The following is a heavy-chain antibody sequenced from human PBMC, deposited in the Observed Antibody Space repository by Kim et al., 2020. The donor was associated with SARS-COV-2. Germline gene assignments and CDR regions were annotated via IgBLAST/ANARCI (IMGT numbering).Heavy chain of an antibody. D-gene: IGHD3-10*01. Sequence: GGSLRLSCAASGFTFDDYAMHWVRQAPGKGLEWVSGISWNSGSIGYADSVKGRFTISRDNAKNSLYLQMNSLRAEDTALYYCAKDVLWFGESIYYYYGMDVWGQGTTVTVSS. CDR1: GFTFDDYA. CDR2: ISWNSGSI. J-gene: IGHJ6*02. CDR3: AKDVLWFGESIYYYYGMDV. V-gene: IGHV3-9*01.